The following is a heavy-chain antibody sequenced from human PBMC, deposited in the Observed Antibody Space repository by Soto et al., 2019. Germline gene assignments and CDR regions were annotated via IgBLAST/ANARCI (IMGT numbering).Heavy chain of an antibody. D-gene: IGHD1-26*01. J-gene: IGHJ4*02. V-gene: IGHV3-48*03. CDR1: GFTFSSFE. CDR3: ATWDRAPNDY. CDR2: INSGGTNR. Sequence: PGGSLRLSCAASGFTFSSFEMNWFRQAPGKGLEWVSYINSGGTNRYYADSVKGRFTISRDNSKNTLYLQMNSLRAEDTALYYCATWDRAPNDYWGQGTLVTVSS.